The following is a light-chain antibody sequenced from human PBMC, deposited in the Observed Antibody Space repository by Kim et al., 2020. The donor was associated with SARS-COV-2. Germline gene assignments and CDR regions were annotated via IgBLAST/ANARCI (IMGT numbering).Light chain of an antibody. CDR1: SLRSYY. CDR2: GKN. Sequence: VALGQTVRITCQGDSLRSYYASWYQQKPGQAPVLVIYGKNNRPSGIPDRFSGSSSGNTASLTITGAQAEDEADYYCNSRDSSGTRVFGGGTQLTVL. V-gene: IGLV3-19*01. CDR3: NSRDSSGTRV. J-gene: IGLJ3*02.